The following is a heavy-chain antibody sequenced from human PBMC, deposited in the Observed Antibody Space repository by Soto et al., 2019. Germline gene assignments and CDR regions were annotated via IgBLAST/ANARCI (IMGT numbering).Heavy chain of an antibody. CDR3: AKKPPDTYCSGGSCYIDY. Sequence: EVQLLESGGGLVQPGGSLRLSCAASGFTFSSYAMSWVRQAPWKGLEWVSAISGSGGSTYYADSVKGRFTISRDNSKNTLYLQMNSLRADDTAVYYWAKKPPDTYCSGGSCYIDYWGQGTLVTVSS. V-gene: IGHV3-23*01. J-gene: IGHJ4*02. CDR2: ISGSGGST. D-gene: IGHD2-15*01. CDR1: GFTFSSYA.